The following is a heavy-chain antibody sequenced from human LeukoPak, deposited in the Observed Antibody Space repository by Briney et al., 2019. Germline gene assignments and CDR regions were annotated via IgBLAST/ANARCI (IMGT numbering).Heavy chain of an antibody. CDR3: ARDPIKDSSSWCGEGNYNWFDP. CDR2: IYSSGST. Sequence: SGTLSLTCTVPGGSISNYYWSWIRQPAGKGLEWIGRIYSSGSTDYNPSLKSRVTMSVDTSKNQFSLKLRPVTAADTAVYYCARDPIKDSSSWCGEGNYNWFDPWGQGTLVTVSS. J-gene: IGHJ5*02. CDR1: GGSISNYY. V-gene: IGHV4-4*07. D-gene: IGHD6-13*01.